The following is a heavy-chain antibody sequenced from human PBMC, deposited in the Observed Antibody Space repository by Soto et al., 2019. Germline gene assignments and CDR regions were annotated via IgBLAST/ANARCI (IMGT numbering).Heavy chain of an antibody. J-gene: IGHJ3*01. V-gene: IGHV3-23*01. D-gene: IGHD2-21*02. CDR3: AKGFIVVVTVIRPDDAFDV. Sequence: EVQLLESGGGLVQPGGSLRLSCAASGFTFGNFGMNWVRQAPGKGLEWVSGISGGGGSTYYADSVKGRFTISRDPSKNTIFLEMNSLRAEDTAVYYCAKGFIVVVTVIRPDDAFDVWGQGTLVTASS. CDR1: GFTFGNFG. CDR2: ISGGGGST.